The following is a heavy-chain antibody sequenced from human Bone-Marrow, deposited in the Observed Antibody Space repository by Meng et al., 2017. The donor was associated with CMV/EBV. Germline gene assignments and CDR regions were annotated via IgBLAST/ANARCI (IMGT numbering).Heavy chain of an antibody. J-gene: IGHJ6*02. V-gene: IGHV3-7*01. Sequence: GESLKISCAASGFTFSSYWMSWVRQAPGKGLEWVANIKQDGSEKYYVDSVKGRFTISRDNAKNTLYLQMNSLRAEDTAVYYCARRKSSSSVGGMDVWGQGTTVTVSS. CDR1: GFTFSSYW. CDR3: ARRKSSSSVGGMDV. CDR2: IKQDGSEK. D-gene: IGHD6-6*01.